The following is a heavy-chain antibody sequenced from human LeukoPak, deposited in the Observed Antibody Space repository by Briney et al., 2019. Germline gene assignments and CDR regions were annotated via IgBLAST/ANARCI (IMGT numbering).Heavy chain of an antibody. J-gene: IGHJ6*03. CDR1: GGSISSGNYF. CDR2: IYTSGST. D-gene: IGHD2-8*01. V-gene: IGHV4-61*02. CDR3: ARHSRVRRIVLMAPYYYYMDV. Sequence: SETLSLTCTVSGGSISSGNYFWSWIRQPAGKGLEWIGRIYTSGSTNYNPSLKSRVTISVDTSKNQFSLKLSSVTAADTAVYYCARHSRVRRIVLMAPYYYYMDVWGKGTTVTVSS.